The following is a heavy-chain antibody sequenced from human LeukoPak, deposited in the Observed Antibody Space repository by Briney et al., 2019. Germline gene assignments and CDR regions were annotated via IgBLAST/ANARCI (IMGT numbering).Heavy chain of an antibody. CDR3: ARGGSSSSGLDY. V-gene: IGHV3-21*01. D-gene: IGHD6-6*01. J-gene: IGHJ4*02. CDR1: GFTFSSYW. CDR2: ISSSSSYI. Sequence: GGSLRLSCAASGFTFSSYWMSWVRQAPGKGLEWVSSISSSSSYIYYADSVKGRFTISRDNAKNSLYLQMNSLRAEDTAVYYCARGGSSSSGLDYWGQGTLVTVSS.